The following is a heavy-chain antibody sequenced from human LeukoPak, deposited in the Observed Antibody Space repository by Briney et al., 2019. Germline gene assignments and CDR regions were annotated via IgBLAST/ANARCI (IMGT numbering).Heavy chain of an antibody. CDR2: IYHSGSP. CDR1: GGPISRNNW. Sequence: PSETLSLTCAVSGGPISRNNWWGWVRQPPGKGLEWIGEIYHSGSPNYNPSLKSRVTISVDKSRNHFSLNLSSVTAADTAVYYCARAAYYYDSRGSSRAYNYWGQGTLVTVSS. D-gene: IGHD3-22*01. V-gene: IGHV4-4*02. J-gene: IGHJ4*02. CDR3: ARAAYYYDSRGSSRAYNY.